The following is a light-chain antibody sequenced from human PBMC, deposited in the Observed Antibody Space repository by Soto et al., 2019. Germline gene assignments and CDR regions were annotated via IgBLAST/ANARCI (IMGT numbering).Light chain of an antibody. CDR3: TSFTPSYTWL. V-gene: IGLV2-14*01. J-gene: IGLJ2*01. CDR1: SSDVGAYDQ. Sequence: QSALTQPASVSGSPGQSITIPCTGTSSDVGAYDQVSWYVQHPGKAPKLMIYEVNNRPSGVSNRFSGSRSGNTASLTISGLQAEDEADYYCTSFTPSYTWLFGGGTKLTVL. CDR2: EVN.